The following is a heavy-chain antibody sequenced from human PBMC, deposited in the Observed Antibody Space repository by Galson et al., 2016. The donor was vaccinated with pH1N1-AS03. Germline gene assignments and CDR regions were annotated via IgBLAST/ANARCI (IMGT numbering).Heavy chain of an antibody. CDR1: GYAFTAYY. J-gene: IGHJ4*02. CDR2: VNTKTGVT. Sequence: SVKVSCKASGYAFTAYYIHWVRQAPGQGLEWMGFVNTKTGVTIYAQKFKGRVTMTRDTSISTAYMELRGLGSDDSAFYYCARVEGIASTTGDWGQGTLLTVSS. V-gene: IGHV1-2*02. CDR3: ARVEGIASTTGD. D-gene: IGHD6-13*01.